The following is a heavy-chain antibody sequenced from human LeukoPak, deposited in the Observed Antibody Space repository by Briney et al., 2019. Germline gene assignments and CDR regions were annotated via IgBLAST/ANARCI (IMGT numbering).Heavy chain of an antibody. Sequence: GGSLRLSCAASGFTFSNFGMHWVRQAPGKGLEWVAVISYDGSLKHYLDSVKGRFTISKDNSKSTLYLQMDSLRVEDTAVYYCAKKYSYGSGAGDALDIWGHGTLVTVSS. J-gene: IGHJ3*02. CDR1: GFTFSNFG. CDR3: AKKYSYGSGAGDALDI. CDR2: ISYDGSLK. D-gene: IGHD3-10*01. V-gene: IGHV3-30*18.